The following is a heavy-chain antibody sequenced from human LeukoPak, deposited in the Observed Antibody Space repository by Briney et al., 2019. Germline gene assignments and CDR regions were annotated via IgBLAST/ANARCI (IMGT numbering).Heavy chain of an antibody. CDR2: INPSGGST. D-gene: IGHD3-10*01. CDR3: AREVWFGEPPNAFDI. CDR1: GYTFTSYY. V-gene: IGHV1-46*03. J-gene: IGHJ3*02. Sequence: ASVEVSCKASGYTFTSYYMHWVRQAPGQGLEWMGIINPSGGSTSYAQKFQGRVTMTRDTSTSTVYMELSSLRSEDTAVYYCAREVWFGEPPNAFDIWGQGTMVTVSS.